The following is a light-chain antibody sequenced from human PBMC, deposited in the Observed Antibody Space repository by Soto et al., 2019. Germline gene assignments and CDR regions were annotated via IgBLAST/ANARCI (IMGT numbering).Light chain of an antibody. CDR2: AAS. V-gene: IGKV1-9*01. Sequence: IQLTQSTSSLSASVGDSVTITCRASQGVSRYLSWYQQKPGRAPILLISAASTLQSGVPARFSGSGSGTDFTLSITSLQPEDFATYYCQRLNTYPVTFGGGTKVEIK. CDR3: QRLNTYPVT. CDR1: QGVSRY. J-gene: IGKJ4*01.